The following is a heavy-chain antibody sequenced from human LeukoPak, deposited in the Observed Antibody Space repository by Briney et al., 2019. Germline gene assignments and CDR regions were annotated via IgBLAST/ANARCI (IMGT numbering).Heavy chain of an antibody. V-gene: IGHV4-38-2*01. CDR3: ARQYRDWYFDL. CDR1: GYSLSSGYY. Sequence: PSETLSLTCAVSGYSLSSGYYWGWIRQPPGKGLEWIGSIYHSGSTYYNPSLKSPVTISVDTSKNQFSLKLSSVTAADTAVYYCARQYRDWYFDLWGRGTLVTVSS. J-gene: IGHJ2*01. CDR2: IYHSGST. D-gene: IGHD1-1*01.